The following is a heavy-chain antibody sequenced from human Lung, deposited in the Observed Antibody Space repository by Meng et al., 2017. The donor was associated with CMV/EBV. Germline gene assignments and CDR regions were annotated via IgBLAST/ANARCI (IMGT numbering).Heavy chain of an antibody. CDR1: GYTFTTYY. D-gene: IGHD3-9*01. V-gene: IGHV1-46*01. Sequence: LVXVSXXTSGYTFTTYYIHWVRQAPGQGLEWMGIINPRHGGTAYAHKFQGRVTMTRDTSTSTVYMELSSLRSEDTAVYYCARARYFDWLGFDPWGQGTLVXVSS. CDR3: ARARYFDWLGFDP. CDR2: INPRHGGT. J-gene: IGHJ5*02.